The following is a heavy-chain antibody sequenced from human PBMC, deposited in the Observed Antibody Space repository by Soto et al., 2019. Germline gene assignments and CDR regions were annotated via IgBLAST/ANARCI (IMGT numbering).Heavy chain of an antibody. CDR2: INAGNGNT. V-gene: IGHV1-3*01. Sequence: QVQLVQSGAEVKKPGASVKVSCKASGYTFTSYAMHWVRQAPGQRLEWMGWINAGNGNTKYSQKFPGRVPITRDTSASTPSLALSRLRSEDTAVYYCASDTAPSDVWGQGTTVTVSS. J-gene: IGHJ6*02. CDR3: ASDTAPSDV. D-gene: IGHD4-17*01. CDR1: GYTFTSYA.